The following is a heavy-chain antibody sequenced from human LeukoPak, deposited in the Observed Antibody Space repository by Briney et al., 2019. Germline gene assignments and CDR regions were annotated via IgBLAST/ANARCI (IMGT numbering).Heavy chain of an antibody. CDR2: ISGSDGST. J-gene: IGHJ4*02. CDR1: GFTFSSYA. D-gene: IGHD2-2*01. Sequence: GGSLRLSCAASGFTFSSYAMTWVRQAPDKGLEWVSAISGSDGSTYYADSVKGRFTISIDDSQNTLYLQMNSLSAEDTAVYYCAKVETSGGANCYALDYWGQGTLVTVSS. CDR3: AKVETSGGANCYALDY. V-gene: IGHV3-23*01.